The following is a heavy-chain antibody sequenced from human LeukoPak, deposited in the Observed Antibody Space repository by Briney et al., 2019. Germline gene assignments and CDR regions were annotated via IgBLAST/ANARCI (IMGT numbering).Heavy chain of an antibody. CDR1: GFTFSSYG. D-gene: IGHD6-13*01. Sequence: GGSLRLSCAASGFTFSSYGMHWVRQAPGKGLERVAFIRYDGSSKYYADSVKGRFTISRDNAKNSLYLQMNSLRAEDTALYYCAKSLSGSWDYYYYMDVWGKGTTVTVSS. CDR3: AKSLSGSWDYYYYMDV. J-gene: IGHJ6*03. V-gene: IGHV3-30*02. CDR2: IRYDGSSK.